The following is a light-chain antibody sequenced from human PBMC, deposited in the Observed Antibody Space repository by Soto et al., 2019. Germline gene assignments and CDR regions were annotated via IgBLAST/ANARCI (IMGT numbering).Light chain of an antibody. CDR1: QSINSKY. V-gene: IGKV3-20*01. CDR2: ATS. Sequence: EVVLTQSPGTLPFSPGERATLSCRASQSINSKYLAWYQHKPGQAPRLLLYATSSRATGTPDRFSGSGSGTGCILTISRLEPEDFAFYYCHLYGSSPPYTFGQGTKLELK. CDR3: HLYGSSPPYT. J-gene: IGKJ2*01.